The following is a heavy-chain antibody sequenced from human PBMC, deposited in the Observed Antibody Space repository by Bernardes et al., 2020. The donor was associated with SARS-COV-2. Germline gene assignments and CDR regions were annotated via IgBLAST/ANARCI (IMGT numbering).Heavy chain of an antibody. V-gene: IGHV3-30-3*01. Sequence: GGSLRLSCAASGFTFSSYAMHWVRQAPGKGLEWVAVISYDGSNKYYADSVKGRFTISRDNSKNTLYLQMNSLRAEDTAVYYCARVNYGSGNWYFDLWGRGTLVTVSS. CDR1: GFTFSSYA. CDR3: ARVNYGSGNWYFDL. J-gene: IGHJ2*01. CDR2: ISYDGSNK. D-gene: IGHD3-10*01.